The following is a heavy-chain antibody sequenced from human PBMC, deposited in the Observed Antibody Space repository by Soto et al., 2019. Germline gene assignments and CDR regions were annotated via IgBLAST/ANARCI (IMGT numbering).Heavy chain of an antibody. V-gene: IGHV4-34*01. CDR2: INHSGST. CDR1: GGSFSGYY. J-gene: IGHJ4*02. D-gene: IGHD3-16*01. CDR3: ARGRRSGEGDY. Sequence: RSLTCAVYGGSFSGYYWSWIRQPPGKGLEWIGEINHSGSTNYNPSLKSRVTISVDTSKNQFSLKLSSVTAADTAVYYCARGRRSGEGDYWGQGTLVTVSS.